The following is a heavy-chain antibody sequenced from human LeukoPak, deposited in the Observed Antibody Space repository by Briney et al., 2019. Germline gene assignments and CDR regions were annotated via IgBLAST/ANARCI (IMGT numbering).Heavy chain of an antibody. J-gene: IGHJ4*02. CDR2: TYYSGST. CDR3: ARDRGAWGSFDY. D-gene: IGHD7-27*01. CDR1: GGSISSGDYY. Sequence: SETLSLTCTVSGGSISSGDYYWSWIRQPPGKGLEWIGYTYYSGSTYYNPSLKSRVTTSVDTSKNQFSLKLSSVTAADTAVYYCARDRGAWGSFDYWGQGTLVTVSS. V-gene: IGHV4-30-4*01.